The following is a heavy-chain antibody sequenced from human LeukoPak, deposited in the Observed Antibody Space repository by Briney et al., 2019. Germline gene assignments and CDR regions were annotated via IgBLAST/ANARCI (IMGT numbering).Heavy chain of an antibody. CDR2: IYSGGST. CDR3: ARADSSGYYYGGFDY. CDR1: GFTFSDYY. V-gene: IGHV3-66*01. J-gene: IGHJ4*02. Sequence: GGSLRLSCAASGFTFSDYYMRWIRQAPGTGLEWVSVIYSGGSTYYADSVKGRFTTSRDNSKNTLYLQMNSLRAEDTAVYYCARADSSGYYYGGFDYWGQGTLVTVSS. D-gene: IGHD3-22*01.